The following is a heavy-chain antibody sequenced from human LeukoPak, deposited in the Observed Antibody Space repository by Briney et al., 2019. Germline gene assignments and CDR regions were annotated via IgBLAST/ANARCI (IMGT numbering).Heavy chain of an antibody. V-gene: IGHV3-21*04. CDR3: AKEAQGCSITSCYFDS. D-gene: IGHD2-2*01. CDR1: GFTFSSSS. J-gene: IGHJ4*02. Sequence: GGSLRLSCAASGFTFSSSSMNWVRQAPGKGLEWVSSISCSSSYIYYADSVKGRFTISRDNAKNSLYLQMNSLRAEDTAVYYCAKEAQGCSITSCYFDSWGQGTLVTVSS. CDR2: ISCSSSYI.